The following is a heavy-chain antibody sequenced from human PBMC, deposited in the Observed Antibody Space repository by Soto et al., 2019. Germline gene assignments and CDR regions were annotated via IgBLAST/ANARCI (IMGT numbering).Heavy chain of an antibody. CDR3: ARHEGGSAGTRPDAFDI. Sequence: VQLVQSGAEVKKPGESLRISCKGSGYSFTSYWISWVRQMPGKGLEWMGRIDPSDSYTNYSPSFQGHVTISADKSISTAYLQWSSLKASDTAMYYCARHEGGSAGTRPDAFDIWGQGTMVTVSS. D-gene: IGHD6-13*01. CDR1: GYSFTSYW. J-gene: IGHJ3*02. V-gene: IGHV5-10-1*03. CDR2: IDPSDSYT.